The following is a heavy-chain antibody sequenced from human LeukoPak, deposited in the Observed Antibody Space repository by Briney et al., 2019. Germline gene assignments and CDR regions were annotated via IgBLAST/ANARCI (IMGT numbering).Heavy chain of an antibody. V-gene: IGHV1-69*01. Sequence: GSSVKVSCKASGGTFSSYAISWVRQAPGQGLEWMVGIIPIFGTANYAQKFQGRVTITADESTSTAYMELSSLRSEDTAVYYCASYYDSSGYYYIAFDIWGQGTMVTVSS. J-gene: IGHJ3*02. CDR3: ASYYDSSGYYYIAFDI. D-gene: IGHD3-22*01. CDR2: IIPIFGTA. CDR1: GGTFSSYA.